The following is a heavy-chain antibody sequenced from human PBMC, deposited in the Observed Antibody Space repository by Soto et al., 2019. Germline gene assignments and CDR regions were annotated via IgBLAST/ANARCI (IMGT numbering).Heavy chain of an antibody. CDR1: GYTFTSYP. J-gene: IGHJ4*02. CDR3: ARAWNHYDNSGPGDY. Sequence: GASVKVSCKASGYTFTSYPMHWVRQAPGQRLEWMGWINTGNRDTKYSQNFQGRVTITRDTSASTAYMELSSLRSEDTAVYYCARAWNHYDNSGPGDYWGQGTLVTVSS. CDR2: INTGNRDT. D-gene: IGHD3-22*01. V-gene: IGHV1-3*04.